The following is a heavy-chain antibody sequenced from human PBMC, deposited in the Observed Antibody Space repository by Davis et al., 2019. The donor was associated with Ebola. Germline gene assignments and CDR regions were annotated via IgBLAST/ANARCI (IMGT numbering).Heavy chain of an antibody. D-gene: IGHD2-2*01. V-gene: IGHV3-48*02. CDR2: ISSSSSTI. J-gene: IGHJ3*02. CDR1: GFTFSSYS. CDR3: AREGYCSSTSCQLDAFDI. Sequence: GESLKISCAASGFTFSSYSMNWVRQAPGKGLEWVSYISSSSSTIYYADSVKGRFTISRDNAKNSLYLQMNSLRDEDTAVYYCAREGYCSSTSCQLDAFDIWGQGTMVTVSS.